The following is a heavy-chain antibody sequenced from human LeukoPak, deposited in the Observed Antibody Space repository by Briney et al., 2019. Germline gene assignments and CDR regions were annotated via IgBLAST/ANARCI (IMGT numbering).Heavy chain of an antibody. D-gene: IGHD3-16*01. CDR1: GYTFTGSY. CDR2: IDVNNGDT. V-gene: IGHV1-2*06. J-gene: IGHJ4*02. CDR3: ARYIGGSGWC. Sequence: VASVKVSCKTSGYTFTGSYVHWVRPAPGQGLEWMGRIDVNNGDTYLAQKFQGRVTLTRDTSISTDYLELSSLNSDDSAVYYCARYIGGSGWCWGQGALVTVSS.